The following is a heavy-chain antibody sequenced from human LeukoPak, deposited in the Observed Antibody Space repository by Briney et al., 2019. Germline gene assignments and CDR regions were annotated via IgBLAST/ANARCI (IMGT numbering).Heavy chain of an antibody. Sequence: SDTLSLTCTVSGGSISSYDCSWIRQPPGKGLEWIGYIYYSGSTNYNPSLKSRVTISVDTSKNQFSLKLSSVTAADTAVYYCARDNWNYGSSMDVWGQGTTVTVSS. V-gene: IGHV4-59*01. CDR1: GGSISSYD. CDR3: ARDNWNYGSSMDV. CDR2: IYYSGST. D-gene: IGHD1-7*01. J-gene: IGHJ6*02.